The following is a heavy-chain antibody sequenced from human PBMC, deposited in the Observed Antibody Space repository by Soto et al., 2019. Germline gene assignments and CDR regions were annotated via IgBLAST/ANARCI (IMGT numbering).Heavy chain of an antibody. CDR3: AKDPGSIAVDAGYYGMDV. D-gene: IGHD6-19*01. J-gene: IGHJ6*02. CDR2: ISYDGSNK. Sequence: QVQLVESGGGVVQPGRSLRLSCAASGFTFSSYGMHWVRQAPGKGLEWVAVISYDGSNKYYADSVKGRFTISRDKSKNTLYLQMNSLRAEDTAVYYCAKDPGSIAVDAGYYGMDVWGQGTTVTVSS. V-gene: IGHV3-30*18. CDR1: GFTFSSYG.